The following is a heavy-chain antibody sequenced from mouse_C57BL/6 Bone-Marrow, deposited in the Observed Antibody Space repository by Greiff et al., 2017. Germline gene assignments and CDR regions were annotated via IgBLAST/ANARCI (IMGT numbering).Heavy chain of an antibody. CDR3: ARDGGRDY. V-gene: IGHV5-4*01. J-gene: IGHJ2*01. CDR1: GFTFSSYA. Sequence: EVKLMESGGGLVKPGGSLKLSCAASGFTFSSYAMSWVRQTPEKRLEWVATISDGGGYTYYPDNVKGRFTISRDNAKNNLYLQMSHLKSEDTAMYYCARDGGRDYWGQGTTLTVSS. CDR2: ISDGGGYT.